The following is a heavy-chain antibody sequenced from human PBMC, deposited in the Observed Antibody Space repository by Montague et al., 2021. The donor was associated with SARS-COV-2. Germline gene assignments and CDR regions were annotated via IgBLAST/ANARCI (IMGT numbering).Heavy chain of an antibody. CDR1: GGSINSFY. Sequence: SKTLSLTCSISGGSINSFYWNWIRQSPGEGLEWIGYVYYTGGTNYNPSLKSRATISVDTSKNQFSLTVGSVTAADTAVYYCARAGGGSSYNYYGLDVWGQGTTVTVSS. J-gene: IGHJ6*02. CDR3: ARAGGGSSYNYYGLDV. V-gene: IGHV4-59*01. CDR2: VYYTGGT. D-gene: IGHD2-15*01.